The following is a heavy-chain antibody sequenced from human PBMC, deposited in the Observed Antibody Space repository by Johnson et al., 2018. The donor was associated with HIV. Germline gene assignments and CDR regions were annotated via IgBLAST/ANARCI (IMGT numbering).Heavy chain of an antibody. Sequence: QVQLVESGGGLVKTGGSLRLSCAAYGFSFTNAWMSWVRQAPGKGLESVAVISYDESNNYYADSVKGRFTVSRDNSNNTLYLQMNNMRAEDTAVYYCAKRGRCSVGTCSTYDAFDIWGQGTMVTVSS. CDR2: ISYDESNN. J-gene: IGHJ3*02. CDR1: GFSFTNAW. V-gene: IGHV3-30*18. CDR3: AKRGRCSVGTCSTYDAFDI. D-gene: IGHD2-15*01.